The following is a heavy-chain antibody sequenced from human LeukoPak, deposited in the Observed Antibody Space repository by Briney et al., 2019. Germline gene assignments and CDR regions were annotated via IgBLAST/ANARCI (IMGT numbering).Heavy chain of an antibody. D-gene: IGHD5-24*01. V-gene: IGHV1-69*13. CDR2: IIPIFGTA. CDR3: ARQIVKGIMRDKIDY. J-gene: IGHJ4*02. CDR1: AGTFISYA. Sequence: SAKVSCKASAGTFISYAISWVRQAPGQGLEWMGGIIPIFGTANYAQKFQGRVTITADESTSTAYMELSSLRSEDTAVYYCARQIVKGIMRDKIDYWGQGTLVTVSS.